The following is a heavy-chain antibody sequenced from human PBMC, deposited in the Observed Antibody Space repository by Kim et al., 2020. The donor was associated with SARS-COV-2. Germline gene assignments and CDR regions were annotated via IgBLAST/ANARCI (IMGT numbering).Heavy chain of an antibody. Sequence: SETLSLTCTLSGGSISSHYWSWIRQPAGKGVEWIGRIYTSGSTNYNPSLKSRVTMSVDTSKNQFSLKLSSVTAADTAVYYCAGAGNDYYLDYWDLGTLVTVSS. J-gene: IGHJ4*02. CDR3: AGAGNDYYLDY. D-gene: IGHD3-16*01. CDR2: IYTSGST. V-gene: IGHV4-4*07. CDR1: GGSISSHY.